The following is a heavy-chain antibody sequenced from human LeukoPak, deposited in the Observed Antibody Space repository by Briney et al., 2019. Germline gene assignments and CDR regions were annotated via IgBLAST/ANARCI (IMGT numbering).Heavy chain of an antibody. CDR3: ARASSSSYWRGVDY. J-gene: IGHJ4*02. CDR1: GFTFSDYG. V-gene: IGHV3-33*08. D-gene: IGHD6-13*01. Sequence: TGGSLRLSCAASGFTFSDYGMHWVRQAPGKGLEWVAVMSNDGTNKYYADSMTGPFTISRDNSKDTLYLQMNSLRAEDTAVYYCARASSSSYWRGVDYWGQGTLVTVSS. CDR2: MSNDGTNK.